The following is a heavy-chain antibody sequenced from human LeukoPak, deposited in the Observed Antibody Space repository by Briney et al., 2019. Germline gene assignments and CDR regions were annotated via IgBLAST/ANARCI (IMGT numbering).Heavy chain of an antibody. V-gene: IGHV3-23*01. D-gene: IGHD3-22*01. J-gene: IGHJ5*02. Sequence: GGSLRLSCAASGFTFSSYGMSWVCQAPGKGLEWVSAISGSGGSTYYADSVKGRFTISRDNSKNTLYLQMNSLRAEDTAVYYCARDRRYYDSSGYSDLWGQGTLVTVSS. CDR3: ARDRRYYDSSGYSDL. CDR2: ISGSGGST. CDR1: GFTFSSYG.